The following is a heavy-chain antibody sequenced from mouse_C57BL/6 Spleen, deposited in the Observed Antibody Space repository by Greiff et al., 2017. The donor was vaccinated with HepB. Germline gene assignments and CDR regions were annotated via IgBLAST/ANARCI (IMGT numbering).Heavy chain of an antibody. V-gene: IGHV3-6*01. J-gene: IGHJ2*01. D-gene: IGHD1-1*01. CDR3: ASDYYGSSYPFDY. Sequence: EVQLQESGPGLVKPSQSLSLTCSVTGYSITSGYYWNWIRQFPGNKLEWMGYISYDGSNNYNPSLKNRISITRDTSKNQFFLKLNSVTTEDTATYYCASDYYGSSYPFDYWGQGTTLTVSS. CDR1: GYSITSGYY. CDR2: ISYDGSN.